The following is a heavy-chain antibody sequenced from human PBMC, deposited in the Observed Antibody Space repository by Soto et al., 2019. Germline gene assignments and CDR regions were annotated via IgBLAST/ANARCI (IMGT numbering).Heavy chain of an antibody. CDR3: ARVWKVPAPPGYYYGMDV. V-gene: IGHV1-69*13. CDR2: IIPIFGTA. D-gene: IGHD2-2*01. J-gene: IGHJ6*02. CDR1: GGTFSSYS. Sequence: SVKVSCKASGGTFSSYSISWVRQAPGQGLEWMGGIIPIFGTANYAQKFQGRVTITADESTSTAYMELSSLRSEDTAVYYCARVWKVPAPPGYYYGMDVWGQGTTVTVSS.